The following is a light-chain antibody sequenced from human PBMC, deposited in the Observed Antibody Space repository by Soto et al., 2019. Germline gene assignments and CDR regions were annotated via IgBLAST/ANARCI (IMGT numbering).Light chain of an antibody. J-gene: IGKJ3*01. V-gene: IGKV1-39*01. CDR1: QSISSY. CDR2: AAS. CDR3: QQSYSTPDT. Sequence: DIQMTQSPSSLSASVGDRVTITCRASQSISSYLNWYQQKLGKAPKLLIYAASSLQSGVPSRFSGSGSGTDFTLTISSLQPEDFATYYCQQSYSTPDTFGPGTKVDIK.